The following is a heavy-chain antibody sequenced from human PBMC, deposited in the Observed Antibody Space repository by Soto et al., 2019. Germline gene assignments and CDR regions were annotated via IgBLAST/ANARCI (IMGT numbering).Heavy chain of an antibody. CDR1: GYKVSTWHNFTSYW. Sequence: GESLKIFCMGSGYKVSTWHNFTSYWIAWVRQMPGEGLEWMGIIYPGDSDTRYSPSFQGQVTISADKSINSVYLQWSSLKASDTAMYYCARSGVGAKFYNWFDPWGQGTLVTVSS. CDR2: IYPGDSDT. V-gene: IGHV5-51*01. J-gene: IGHJ5*02. D-gene: IGHD1-26*01. CDR3: ARSGVGAKFYNWFDP.